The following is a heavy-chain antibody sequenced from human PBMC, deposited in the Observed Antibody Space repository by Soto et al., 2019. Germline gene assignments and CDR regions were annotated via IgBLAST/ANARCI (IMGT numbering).Heavy chain of an antibody. CDR2: ITGSDDST. D-gene: IGHD2-2*01. CDR1: GFIFSNYA. J-gene: IGHJ1*01. CDR3: AKATHNAEREYCTSTSCAAEYFQG. V-gene: IGHV3-23*01. Sequence: EVQLLESGGGLVQPGGSLRLSCAASGFIFSNYAMSWVRQAPGKGLEWVASITGSDDSTYYADSVKGRFTISRDNSKNTLYLPMNSLRAEDTDVYYCAKATHNAEREYCTSTSCAAEYFQGWGQGALVAVSS.